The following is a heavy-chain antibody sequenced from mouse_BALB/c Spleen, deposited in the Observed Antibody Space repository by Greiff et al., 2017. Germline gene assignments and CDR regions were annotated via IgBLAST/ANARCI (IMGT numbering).Heavy chain of an antibody. CDR1: GFTFSSYT. Sequence: DVHLVESGGGLVKPGGSLKLSCAASGFTFSSYTMSWVRQTPEKRLEWVATISSGGSYTYYPDSVKGRFTISRDNAKNTLYLQMSSLKSEDTAMYYCTRERGTFDYWGQGTTLTVSS. D-gene: IGHD3-3*01. CDR3: TRERGTFDY. V-gene: IGHV5-6-4*01. J-gene: IGHJ2*01. CDR2: ISSGGSYT.